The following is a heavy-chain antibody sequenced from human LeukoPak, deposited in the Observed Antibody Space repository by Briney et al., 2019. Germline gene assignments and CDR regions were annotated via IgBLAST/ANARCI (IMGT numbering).Heavy chain of an antibody. CDR1: GGSISSYY. V-gene: IGHV4-59*08. CDR2: IYYSGRT. D-gene: IGHD5-12*01. CDR3: ARQGYSAYEILDY. J-gene: IGHJ4*02. Sequence: SETLSLTCNVSGGSISSYYWSWIRQPPGKGPEWIGYIYYSGRTNYNPSLKSRVTISVDTSKNQFSLQLSSVTAADTAVYYCARQGYSAYEILDYWGQGTLVTVSS.